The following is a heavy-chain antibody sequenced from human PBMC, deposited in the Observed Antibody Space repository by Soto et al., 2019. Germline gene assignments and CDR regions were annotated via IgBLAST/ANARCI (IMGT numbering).Heavy chain of an antibody. Sequence: SEKLSLTCSVYGGSFSGYYWSWIRQPPGKGLEWIGEINHSGSTNYNPSLKSRVTISVDTSKNQFSLKLSSVTAADTAVYYCARRYDFWSPIYYWGQGSLVT. CDR3: ARRYDFWSPIYY. J-gene: IGHJ4*02. V-gene: IGHV4-34*01. CDR1: GGSFSGYY. CDR2: INHSGST. D-gene: IGHD3-3*01.